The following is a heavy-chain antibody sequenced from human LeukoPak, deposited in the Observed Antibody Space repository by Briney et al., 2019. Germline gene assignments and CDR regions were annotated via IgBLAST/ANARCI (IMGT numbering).Heavy chain of an antibody. J-gene: IGHJ3*02. CDR2: IYSGGST. CDR3: ARGVPAANDAFDI. V-gene: IGHV3-53*01. Sequence: GGSLRLSCAASGFTVSSNYMSWVRQAPGKGLEWVSVIYSGGSTYYADSVKGRFTISRDNSKNTLYLQMNSLRAGDTAVYYCARGVPAANDAFDIWGQGTMVTVSS. CDR1: GFTVSSNY. D-gene: IGHD2-2*01.